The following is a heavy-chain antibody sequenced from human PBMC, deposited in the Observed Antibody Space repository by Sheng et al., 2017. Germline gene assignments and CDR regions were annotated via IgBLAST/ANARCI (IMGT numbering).Heavy chain of an antibody. Sequence: QVQLVQSGAEMKKPGASVKVSCKASGYSLSDYYLHWVRQSPGQGLEWIGRMSPXSDGTDSSENFQGRVSLTRDTSINTAYMELRSLTSDDTAVYFCATTRGIVVGGSWLDWFDPWG. CDR2: MSPXSDGT. D-gene: IGHD2-2*01. CDR1: GYSLSDYY. V-gene: IGHV1-2*06. CDR3: ATTRGIVVGGSWLDWFDP. J-gene: IGHJ5*02.